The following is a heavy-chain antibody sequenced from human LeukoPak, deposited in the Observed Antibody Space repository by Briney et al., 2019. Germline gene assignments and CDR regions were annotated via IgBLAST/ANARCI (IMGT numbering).Heavy chain of an antibody. CDR1: GGSISSYY. CDR3: ARHGGVVRGEGSDAFDI. Sequence: KPSETLSLTCTVSGGSISSYYWSWIRQPPGKGLEWIGYIYYSGSTNYNPSLQSRVTISLDTSKNQFSLKLTSVTAADTAVYYCARHGGVVRGEGSDAFDIWGQGTMVTVSS. D-gene: IGHD3-10*01. CDR2: IYYSGST. J-gene: IGHJ3*02. V-gene: IGHV4-59*08.